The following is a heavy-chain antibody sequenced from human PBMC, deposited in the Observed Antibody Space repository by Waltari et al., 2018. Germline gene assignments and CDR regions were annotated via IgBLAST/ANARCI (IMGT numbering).Heavy chain of an antibody. CDR3: ARHLRFVSGSYLNWFDP. D-gene: IGHD1-26*01. Sequence: QVQLQESGPGLVKPSETLSLTCAVSGYSISSGYYWGWIRQPPGKGLEWIGSIYHSGSTYYNPALKSRVTISVDTSKNQFSLKLSSVTAADTAVYYCARHLRFVSGSYLNWFDPWGQGTLVTVSS. CDR1: GYSISSGYY. CDR2: IYHSGST. J-gene: IGHJ5*02. V-gene: IGHV4-38-2*01.